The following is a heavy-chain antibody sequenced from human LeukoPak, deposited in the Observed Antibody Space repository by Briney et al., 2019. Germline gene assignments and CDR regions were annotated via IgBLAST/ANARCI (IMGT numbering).Heavy chain of an antibody. CDR2: VSYSGRT. Sequence: SETLSLTCTVSGASISNYYWSWIRQPPGKGLECIGYVSYSGRTNHNPSLKSRVTISADTSKNQFSLKLTSVTAADTAVYYCARDQSGIVGATGYFHHWGQGTLVTVSS. V-gene: IGHV4-59*12. CDR3: ARDQSGIVGATGYFHH. J-gene: IGHJ1*01. CDR1: GASISNYY. D-gene: IGHD1-26*01.